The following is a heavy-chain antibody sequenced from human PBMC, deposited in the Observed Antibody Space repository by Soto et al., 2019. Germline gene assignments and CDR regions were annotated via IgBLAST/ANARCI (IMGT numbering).Heavy chain of an antibody. J-gene: IGHJ4*02. D-gene: IGHD3-16*01. Sequence: LSCAASGFKFSNYAMSWVRQAPGKGLEWVSLISATGGGTYYADSVKGRFTISRDNSHNTLYLQVHSLTAEDTAVYYCAKDRRAGGNSAFYFDFWGQGAQVTVSS. CDR2: ISATGGGT. CDR1: GFKFSNYA. CDR3: AKDRRAGGNSAFYFDF. V-gene: IGHV3-23*01.